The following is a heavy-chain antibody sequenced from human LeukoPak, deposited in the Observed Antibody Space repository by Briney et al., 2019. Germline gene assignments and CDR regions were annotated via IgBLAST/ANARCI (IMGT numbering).Heavy chain of an antibody. CDR2: INHSGST. J-gene: IGHJ4*02. V-gene: IGHV4-34*01. D-gene: IGHD6-13*01. CDR3: ARGPAGGYSSSWPPSGRRFGYFDY. Sequence: SETLSLTCAVYGGSFSGYYWSWIRQPPGKGLEWIGEINHSGSTNYNPSLKSRVTISVDTSKNQFSLKLSSVTAADTAVYYCARGPAGGYSSSWPPSGRRFGYFDYWGQGTLVTVSS. CDR1: GGSFSGYY.